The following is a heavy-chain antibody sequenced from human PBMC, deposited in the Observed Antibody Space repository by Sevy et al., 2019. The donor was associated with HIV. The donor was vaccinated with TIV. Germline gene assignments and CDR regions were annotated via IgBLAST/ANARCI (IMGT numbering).Heavy chain of an antibody. Sequence: GESLKISCAGSGFTFSNAWMSWVRQAPGKGLEWVGRIKSKTDGGTADHAATVKGRFTISRDDSKNTLYLQMNSLKTEETAVYYCTTDGMYYDILTGYYRVVDYWGQGTLVTVSS. V-gene: IGHV3-15*01. D-gene: IGHD3-9*01. CDR1: GFTFSNAW. J-gene: IGHJ4*02. CDR3: TTDGMYYDILTGYYRVVDY. CDR2: IKSKTDGGTA.